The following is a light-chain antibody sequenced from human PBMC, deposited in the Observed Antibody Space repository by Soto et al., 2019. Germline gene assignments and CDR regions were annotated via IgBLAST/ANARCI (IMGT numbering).Light chain of an antibody. CDR2: DAS. V-gene: IGKV3-11*01. J-gene: IGKJ3*01. Sequence: EIVLPQSPATLSLSPGERATLSCRASQSVSSYLAWYQQKPGQAPRLLIYDASNRATGIPARFSGSGSGTDFTLTISSLEPEDFAVYYCQQRSNWPPFTFGPGTRWIS. CDR1: QSVSSY. CDR3: QQRSNWPPFT.